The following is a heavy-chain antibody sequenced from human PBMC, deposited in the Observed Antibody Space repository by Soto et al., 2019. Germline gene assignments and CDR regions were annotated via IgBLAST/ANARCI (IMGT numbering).Heavy chain of an antibody. V-gene: IGHV1-69*01. CDR3: ARDGTIPMANFGF. D-gene: IGHD1-1*01. CDR1: GGPFSSND. J-gene: IGHJ4*02. Sequence: QVLLMQSGAEVKKPGSSVKVSCTSSGGPFSSNDISWVRQVPGQGLEWLGGIIPLFGTPSYARQFQDRLTISADESTTTAYMELSSLTSEDTAMYFCARDGTIPMANFGFWGQGTLVTVSS. CDR2: IIPLFGTP.